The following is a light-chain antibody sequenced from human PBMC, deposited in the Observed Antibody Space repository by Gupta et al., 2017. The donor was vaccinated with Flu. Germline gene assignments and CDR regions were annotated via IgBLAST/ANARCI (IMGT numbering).Light chain of an antibody. Sequence: PATLSVSPGERATLSCRASQSVTSNLAWYQQKPGQGPRLLIYGASTRATTIPARVSGSGSETEFTLTISSLQSEDFAVYFCQQYNNWPLTFGGGTKVEIK. CDR2: GAS. CDR3: QQYNNWPLT. CDR1: QSVTSN. J-gene: IGKJ4*01. V-gene: IGKV3-15*01.